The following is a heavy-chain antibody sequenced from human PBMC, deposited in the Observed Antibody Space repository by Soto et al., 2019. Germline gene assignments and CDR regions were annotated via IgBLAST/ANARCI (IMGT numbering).Heavy chain of an antibody. V-gene: IGHV1-69*01. D-gene: IGHD3-3*01. CDR3: ARMLLYYDSWSGYYTPITEDGMDV. Sequence: QVQLVQSGAEVKKPGSSVKVSCKASGGTFSSYAISWVRQAPGQGLEWMGGIIPIFGTANYAQKFQGRVTITADESTSTAYMELSSLRSEDTAVYYCARMLLYYDSWSGYYTPITEDGMDVWGQGTTVTVSS. J-gene: IGHJ6*02. CDR2: IIPIFGTA. CDR1: GGTFSSYA.